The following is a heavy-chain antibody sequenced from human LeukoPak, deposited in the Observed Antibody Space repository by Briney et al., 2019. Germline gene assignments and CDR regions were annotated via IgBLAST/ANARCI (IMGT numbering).Heavy chain of an antibody. V-gene: IGHV4-59*01. CDR1: GGSISSYD. Sequence: SETLSLTCTVSGGSISSYDWSWIRQPPGKGLEWIGYSYYSGSTNYNPSLKSRVTISVDTSKNQFSLKLSSVTAADTAVYYCARDFIAVAGTDAHYYYYYGMDVWGQGTTVTVSS. CDR2: SYYSGST. CDR3: ARDFIAVAGTDAHYYYYYGMDV. D-gene: IGHD6-19*01. J-gene: IGHJ6*02.